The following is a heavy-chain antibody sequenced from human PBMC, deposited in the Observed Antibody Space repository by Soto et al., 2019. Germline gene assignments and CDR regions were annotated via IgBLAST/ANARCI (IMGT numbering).Heavy chain of an antibody. CDR1: GYIFSKYW. CDR3: VVYSSSSGRHFDY. J-gene: IGHJ4*02. D-gene: IGHD6-6*01. Sequence: PGESLKISCKSPGYIFSKYWIGWVRQMPGKGLEWMGIIYPGDSDTRYSPSFQGQVTISADKSITTAYLQWRSLKASDTAIYYCVVYSSSSGRHFDYWGQGTLVTVSS. V-gene: IGHV5-51*01. CDR2: IYPGDSDT.